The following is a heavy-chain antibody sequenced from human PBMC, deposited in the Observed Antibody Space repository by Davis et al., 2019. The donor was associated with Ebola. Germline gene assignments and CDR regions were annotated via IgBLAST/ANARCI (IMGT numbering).Heavy chain of an antibody. CDR2: IYYSGST. CDR1: GGSISSSSYY. V-gene: IGHV4-61*01. CDR3: ARGWFDP. Sequence: MPSETLSLTCTVSGGSISSSSYYWSWIRQPPGKGLEWIGYIYYSGSTNYNPSLKSRVTISVDTSKNQFSLKLSSVTAADTAVYYCARGWFDPWGQGTLVTVSS. J-gene: IGHJ5*02.